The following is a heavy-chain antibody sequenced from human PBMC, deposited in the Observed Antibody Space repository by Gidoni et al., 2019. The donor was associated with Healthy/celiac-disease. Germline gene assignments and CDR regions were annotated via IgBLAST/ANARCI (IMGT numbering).Heavy chain of an antibody. D-gene: IGHD3-10*01. J-gene: IGHJ4*02. Sequence: QLQLQASGPGLVKPSETLSLTCTVSGGSISSYYWSWIRQPPGKGLEWIGYIYYSVSTNYNHSLKSRVTISLDKSKNQFSLKLSSVTAADTAVYYCARHLHGSGDMILDYWGQGTLVTVSS. CDR1: GGSISSYY. V-gene: IGHV4-59*08. CDR2: IYYSVST. CDR3: ARHLHGSGDMILDY.